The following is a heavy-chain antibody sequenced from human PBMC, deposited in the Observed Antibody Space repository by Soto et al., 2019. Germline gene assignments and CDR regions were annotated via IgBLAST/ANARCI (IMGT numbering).Heavy chain of an antibody. D-gene: IGHD3-10*01. CDR1: GFSFSSYD. V-gene: IGHV3-30*03. CDR2: ISYDGSNQ. CDR3: ARGGMIRGFILSGMDV. Sequence: PGGSLRLSCAAFGFSFSSYDMHWVRQAPGEGLEWVAVISYDGSNQYYVDSVKGRFTISRDNSKNTLHLQMNSLRSEDTAVYYCARGGMIRGFILSGMDVWGQGTTVTVSS. J-gene: IGHJ6*02.